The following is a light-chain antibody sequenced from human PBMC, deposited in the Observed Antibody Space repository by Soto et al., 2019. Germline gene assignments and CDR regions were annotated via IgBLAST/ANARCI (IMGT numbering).Light chain of an antibody. CDR1: QGISSW. V-gene: IGKV1-8*01. CDR2: EAS. Sequence: AIRMNQSPSSLSASTGDRVTITCRASQGISSWLAWYQQKPGKAPKLLIYEASTLQSGVPSRFSGSGSGTEFTLTISSLQPDDSATYYCQQYNTFLTFGGGTKVDIK. J-gene: IGKJ4*01. CDR3: QQYNTFLT.